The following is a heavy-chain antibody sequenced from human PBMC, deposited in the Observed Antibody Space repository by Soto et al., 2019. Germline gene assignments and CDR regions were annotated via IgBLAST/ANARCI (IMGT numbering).Heavy chain of an antibody. Sequence: GGSLRLSCAASGFTFSSYAMSWVRQAPGKGLEWVSAISGSGGSTYYADSVKGRFTISRDNSKNTRYLQMNSLRAEETALYYCAKDRIGVRHVRFGGPPACLTNWGQGTLVTVSS. CDR2: ISGSGGST. D-gene: IGHD3-10*01. J-gene: IGHJ4*02. CDR1: GFTFSSYA. V-gene: IGHV3-23*01. CDR3: AKDRIGVRHVRFGGPPACLTN.